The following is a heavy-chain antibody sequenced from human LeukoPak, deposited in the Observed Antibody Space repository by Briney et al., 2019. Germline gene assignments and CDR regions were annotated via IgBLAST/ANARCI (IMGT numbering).Heavy chain of an antibody. J-gene: IGHJ3*02. CDR3: ARATRSLVIGAFDI. V-gene: IGHV4-59*01. CDR2: IYYSGST. CDR1: GGSISSYY. Sequence: SETLSLTCTVSGGSISSYYWSWIRQPPGKGLEWIGYIYYSGSTNYNPSLKSRVTISVDTSKNQFSLKLSSVTAADTAVYYCARATRSLVIGAFDIWGQGTMVTVSS. D-gene: IGHD3-22*01.